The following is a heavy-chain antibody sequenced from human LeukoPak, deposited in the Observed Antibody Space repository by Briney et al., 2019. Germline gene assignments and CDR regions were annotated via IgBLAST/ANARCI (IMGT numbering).Heavy chain of an antibody. CDR1: GFTFSNYW. D-gene: IGHD2/OR15-2a*01. J-gene: IGHJ4*02. CDR2: IKKDGSEK. V-gene: IGHV3-7*01. CDR3: AGGAGFLIDY. Sequence: GGSLRLSCAASGFTFSNYWMNWVRQAPGKGPEWVAIIKKDGSEKYYVDSVKGRFTISRDNAKNSLYLQMNSLRADDTAVYFCAGGAGFLIDYLGQGALVTVSS.